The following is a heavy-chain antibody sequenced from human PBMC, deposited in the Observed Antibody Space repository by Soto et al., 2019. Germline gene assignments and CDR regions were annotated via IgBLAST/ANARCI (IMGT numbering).Heavy chain of an antibody. J-gene: IGHJ4*02. CDR3: ARGELLGLGQFSTAYFDF. Sequence: QVQLVQSGPEVKKPGASVKVSCKSSGYTFANYGFSWVRQAPGQGLEWMGCITAYNGNANYSQKFHGRVAVTTDTSTSTVYMELRGLRSDDTALYYCARGELLGLGQFSTAYFDFWGQGTLVTVSS. CDR1: GYTFANYG. CDR2: ITAYNGNA. D-gene: IGHD3-10*01. V-gene: IGHV1-18*04.